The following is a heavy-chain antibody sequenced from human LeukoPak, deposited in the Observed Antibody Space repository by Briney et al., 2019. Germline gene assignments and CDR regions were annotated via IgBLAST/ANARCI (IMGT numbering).Heavy chain of an antibody. J-gene: IGHJ4*02. CDR1: GFTFSSYA. V-gene: IGHV3-23*01. CDR3: ARGNLLDFWSGYQGYYFDY. D-gene: IGHD3-3*01. Sequence: GGSLRLSCAASGFTFSSYAMSWVRQAPGKGLEWVSAINGGGGSTYYVDSVKGRFTISRHNSKNTLYLQMNSLRAEDTAVYYCARGNLLDFWSGYQGYYFDYWGQGTLVTVSS. CDR2: INGGGGST.